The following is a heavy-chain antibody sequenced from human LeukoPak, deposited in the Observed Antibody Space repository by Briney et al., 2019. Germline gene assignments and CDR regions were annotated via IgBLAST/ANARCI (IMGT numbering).Heavy chain of an antibody. V-gene: IGHV4-4*07. D-gene: IGHD5-18*01. CDR3: ARGRRYSYGYVHGFGY. CDR1: GGSISSYY. J-gene: IGHJ4*02. CDR2: IYTSGST. Sequence: KTSETLSLTCTVSGGSISSYYWSWIRQPAGKGLEWIGRIYTSGSTNYNPSLKSRVTTSVDTSKNQFSLKLSSVTAADTAVYYCARGRRYSYGYVHGFGYWGQGTLVTVSS.